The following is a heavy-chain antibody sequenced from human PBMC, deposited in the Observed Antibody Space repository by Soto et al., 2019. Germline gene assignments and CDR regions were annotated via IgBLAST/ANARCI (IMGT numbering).Heavy chain of an antibody. Sequence: SVKVSCKASGGTFSSYAISWWRQSPGQGLEWMGGIIPIFGTANYAQKFQGRVTITADESTSTAYMELSSLRSEDTAVYYCARVYSSSPTKSKPEYYFDYWGQGTLVTVSS. CDR2: IIPIFGTA. CDR3: ARVYSSSPTKSKPEYYFDY. D-gene: IGHD6-6*01. CDR1: GGTFSSYA. V-gene: IGHV1-69*13. J-gene: IGHJ4*02.